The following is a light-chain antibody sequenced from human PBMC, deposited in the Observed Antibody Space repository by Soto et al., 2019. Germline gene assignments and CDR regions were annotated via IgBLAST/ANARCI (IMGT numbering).Light chain of an antibody. CDR1: QSISRNY. J-gene: IGKJ1*01. CDR2: GAS. V-gene: IGKV3-20*01. Sequence: EIVLTQSPGTLSLSPGERATLSCRASQSISRNYLAWYQQKPGQAPRLLIYGASNRATGIPDRFRGSGSGTDFSLTITRLEPEDFAVYYWQQYGSSRTFGQGTKVDIK. CDR3: QQYGSSRT.